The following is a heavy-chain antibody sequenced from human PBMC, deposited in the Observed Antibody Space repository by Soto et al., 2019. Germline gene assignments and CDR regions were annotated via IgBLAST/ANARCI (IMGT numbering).Heavy chain of an antibody. CDR3: AREAVREIFGVDDAFDI. J-gene: IGHJ3*02. CDR1: GFTFSSYA. D-gene: IGHD3-3*01. CDR2: ISYDGSNK. V-gene: IGHV3-30-3*01. Sequence: QVQLVESGGGVVQPGRSLRLSCAASGFTFSSYAMHWVRQAPGKGLEWVAVISYDGSNKYYADSVKGRFTISRDNYKNTRYLQLNSRTAADTAVYYCAREAVREIFGVDDAFDIWGQGTIFTFSS.